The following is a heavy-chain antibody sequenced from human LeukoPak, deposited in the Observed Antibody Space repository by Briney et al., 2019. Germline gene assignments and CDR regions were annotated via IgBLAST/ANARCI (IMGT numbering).Heavy chain of an antibody. CDR3: ARDLSPAPVGRQAALLL. D-gene: IGHD3-16*02. V-gene: IGHV3-30*04. CDR2: ISDDERNK. CDR1: GFPFSSYA. Sequence: PGGSLRLSCAASGFPFSSYAMHWVRQAPGKGLEWVALISDDERNKYYADSVKGRFTISRDNSKNTLFLQMNSLRSDDTSVYYCARDLSPAPVGRQAALLLWGQGTLVTVSS. J-gene: IGHJ4*02.